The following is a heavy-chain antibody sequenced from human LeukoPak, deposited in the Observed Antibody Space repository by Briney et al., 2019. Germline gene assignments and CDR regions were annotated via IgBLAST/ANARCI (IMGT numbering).Heavy chain of an antibody. CDR3: ARQSMTGNERGDDAFDI. V-gene: IGHV1-18*01. D-gene: IGHD3-9*01. CDR1: GYTFSRYG. CDR2: ISAHNGNT. J-gene: IGHJ3*02. Sequence: ASVKLSCTASGYTFSRYGISWVRQAPGQGLEWMGWISAHNGNTNYAQKFQGRVALTTDTSTSTAYMELRSLRSDDTAVYYCARQSMTGNERGDDAFDIWGQGTMVTVSS.